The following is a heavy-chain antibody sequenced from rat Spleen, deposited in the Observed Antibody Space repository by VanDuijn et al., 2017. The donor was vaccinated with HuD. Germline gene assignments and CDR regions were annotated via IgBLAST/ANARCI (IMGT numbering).Heavy chain of an antibody. CDR2: ISYSGST. V-gene: IGHV3-1*01. Sequence: EVQLQESGPGLVKPSQSLSLTCSVTDYSITSNFWGWIRKFPGNKMEWMGYISYSGSTSYHPSLKSRVSITRDTSKNQFFLQLNSVTTEDTATYYCARSDYYYSSYRGVMDAWGQGASVTVSS. J-gene: IGHJ4*01. CDR1: DYSITSNF. CDR3: ARSDYYYSSYRGVMDA. D-gene: IGHD1-2*01.